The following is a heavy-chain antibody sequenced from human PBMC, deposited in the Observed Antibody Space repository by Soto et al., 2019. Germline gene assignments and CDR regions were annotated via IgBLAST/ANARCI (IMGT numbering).Heavy chain of an antibody. D-gene: IGHD6-13*01. CDR3: ARWRSSSWFAVFFQF. Sequence: QGQLVQSGAEVKKPGSSVKVSCKSSGDTFTSYSIAWMRQAPGQGLEWMGGIIHKFGSTKYARKFQDRVTITADESTSTAYMELSGLRSEDTAVYFCARWRSSSWFAVFFQFWGQGTRVTVSS. V-gene: IGHV1-69*01. J-gene: IGHJ1*01. CDR2: IIHKFGST. CDR1: GDTFTSYS.